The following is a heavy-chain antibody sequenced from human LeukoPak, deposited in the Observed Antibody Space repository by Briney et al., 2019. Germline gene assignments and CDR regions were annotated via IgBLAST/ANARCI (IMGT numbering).Heavy chain of an antibody. CDR3: AKDQVISGSEASDI. V-gene: IGHV3-23*01. CDR2: SSGSGAST. CDR1: GFTFINYA. Sequence: GGSLRLSCVGSGFTFINYAMTWVRQSPGRGLEFVSSSSGSGASTHYADSVKGRFTISRDNSRNTLYLEMSSLRAEDSALYYCAKDQVISGSEASDIWGQGTMVTVSS. J-gene: IGHJ3*02. D-gene: IGHD2-21*01.